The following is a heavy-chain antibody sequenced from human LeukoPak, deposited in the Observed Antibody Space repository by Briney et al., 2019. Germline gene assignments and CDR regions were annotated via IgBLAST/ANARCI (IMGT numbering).Heavy chain of an antibody. CDR1: GYSFTSYW. CDR3: ARWYYYDSSGVDD. J-gene: IGHJ4*02. Sequence: GESLKISCWGSGYSFTSYWIGWVRQMPGKGLVWMGIIYPGDSDTRYSPSFQGQVTISADKSISTAYLQWSSLKASDTAMYYCARWYYYDSSGVDDWGQGTLVTVSS. CDR2: IYPGDSDT. D-gene: IGHD3-22*01. V-gene: IGHV5-51*01.